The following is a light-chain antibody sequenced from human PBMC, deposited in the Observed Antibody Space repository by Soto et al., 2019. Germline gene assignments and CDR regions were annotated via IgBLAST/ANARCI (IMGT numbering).Light chain of an antibody. J-gene: IGLJ3*02. CDR1: SSDVGGYIL. V-gene: IGLV2-23*01. Sequence: QPVLTQPASVSGSPGQSITISCTGTSSDVGGYILVSWYQQHPGKAPKLMIYEGSKRPSGVSNRFSGSKSGNTASLTISGLQAEDEAHYYCCSHSSSITWMFGGGTKLTVL. CDR3: CSHSSSITWM. CDR2: EGS.